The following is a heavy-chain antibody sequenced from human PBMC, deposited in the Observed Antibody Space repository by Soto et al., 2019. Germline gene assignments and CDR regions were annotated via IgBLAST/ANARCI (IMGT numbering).Heavy chain of an antibody. Sequence: EVQLVESGGGLVKPGGSLRLSCAASGFTFSSYSMNWVRQAPGKGLEWVSSISSCSSYIYYADSVKGRFTISRDNAKNSLYLQMNSLRAEDTAVYYCARDQPGYSYGYGLGYWGQGTLVTVSS. D-gene: IGHD5-18*01. CDR3: ARDQPGYSYGYGLGY. CDR2: ISSCSSYI. CDR1: GFTFSSYS. V-gene: IGHV3-21*01. J-gene: IGHJ4*02.